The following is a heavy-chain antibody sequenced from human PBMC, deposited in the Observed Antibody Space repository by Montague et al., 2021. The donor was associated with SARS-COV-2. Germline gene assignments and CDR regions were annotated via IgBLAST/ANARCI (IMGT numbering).Heavy chain of an antibody. CDR2: IDWDDDK. CDR1: GFSLDTSGVG. CDR3: ARSYGTTVVTRAFDY. Sequence: PALVKPTQTLTLTCNFFGFSLDTSGVGVSWILQPPGKALEWLTLIDWDDDKYYSTSLKTRLTISKDTSKNQVVLTMTNMDPVDTATYYCARSYGTTVVTRAFDYWGQGTLVTVSS. D-gene: IGHD4-23*01. V-gene: IGHV2-70*01. J-gene: IGHJ4*02.